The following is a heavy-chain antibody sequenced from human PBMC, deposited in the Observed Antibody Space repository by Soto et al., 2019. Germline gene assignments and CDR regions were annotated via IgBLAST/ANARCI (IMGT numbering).Heavy chain of an antibody. J-gene: IGHJ3*02. CDR3: ATGHVAAYYYDSSGPDDAFDI. CDR2: IYYSGST. CDR1: GGSIGSGGWY. Sequence: SATLCVTCSVSGGSIGSGGWYWSWICQQPGKGLEWSGYIYYSGSTYYNPSLKSRVTIPVDTSKNQFSLKLSSVTAADTAVYYCATGHVAAYYYDSSGPDDAFDIWGQGTMVTVSS. D-gene: IGHD3-22*01. V-gene: IGHV4-31*03.